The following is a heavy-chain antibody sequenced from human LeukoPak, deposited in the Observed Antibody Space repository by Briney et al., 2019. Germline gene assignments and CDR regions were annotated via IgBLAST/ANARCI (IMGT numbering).Heavy chain of an antibody. CDR2: ISYDGSNK. V-gene: IGHV3-30-3*01. CDR3: ARESDSSASGGY. CDR1: GFTFSSYA. Sequence: GGSLRLSCAASGFTFSSYAMHWVRQAPGKGLEWVAVISYDGSNKYYADSVKGRFTISRDNSKNTLYLQMNSLRAEDMAVYYCARESDSSASGGYWGQGTLVTVSS. J-gene: IGHJ4*02. D-gene: IGHD3-22*01.